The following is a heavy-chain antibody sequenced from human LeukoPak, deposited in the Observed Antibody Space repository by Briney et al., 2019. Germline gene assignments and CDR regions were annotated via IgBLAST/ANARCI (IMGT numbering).Heavy chain of an antibody. J-gene: IGHJ4*02. CDR3: ARSRGVSSYDFAY. Sequence: GRSLRLSCAASGFTFSSYTMHWVRQAPGKGLEWVALISYDGSNKYYVDSVKGRFTISRDNSKNTLYLQMNSLRVEDTAVYYCARSRGVSSYDFAYWGQGTLVTVSS. CDR1: GFTFSSYT. D-gene: IGHD5-12*01. V-gene: IGHV3-30-3*01. CDR2: ISYDGSNK.